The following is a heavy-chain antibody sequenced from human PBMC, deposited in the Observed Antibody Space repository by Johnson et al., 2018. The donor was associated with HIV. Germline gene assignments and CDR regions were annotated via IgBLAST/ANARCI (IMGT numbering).Heavy chain of an antibody. CDR1: GFTFDDYG. CDR3: ARVDRADGFDI. V-gene: IGHV3-20*04. J-gene: IGHJ3*02. CDR2: INAGGDT. D-gene: IGHD5-24*01. Sequence: VQLVESGGGVVRPGGSLRLSCAASGFTFDDYGMSWVRQAPGKGLEWVSGINAGGDTYYADSVKGRFTISRDRSKNTVSLQMNSLRVEDTAVYYCARVDRADGFDIWGQGTMVTVSS.